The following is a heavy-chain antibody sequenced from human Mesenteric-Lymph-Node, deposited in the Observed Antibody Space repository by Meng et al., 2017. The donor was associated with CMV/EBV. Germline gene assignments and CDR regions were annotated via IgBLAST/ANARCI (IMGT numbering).Heavy chain of an antibody. CDR1: GFTVSSNY. CDR3: ARVDMVTYFGMDV. Sequence: GVSLKISCAASGFTVSSNYMSWVRQAPGKGLEWVSVIYSGGSTYYADSVKGRFTISRDNAKNSLYLQMNSLRAEDTAIYYCARVDMVTYFGMDVWGQGTTVTVSS. V-gene: IGHV3-66*01. J-gene: IGHJ6*02. CDR2: IYSGGST. D-gene: IGHD3-10*01.